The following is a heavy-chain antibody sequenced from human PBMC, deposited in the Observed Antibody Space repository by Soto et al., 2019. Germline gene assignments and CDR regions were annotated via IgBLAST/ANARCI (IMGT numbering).Heavy chain of an antibody. J-gene: IGHJ6*02. CDR3: ARDGRIAAAAYYYYGMDV. CDR2: ISAYNGNT. CDR1: GYTFTSYG. V-gene: IGHV1-18*01. Sequence: QVQLVQSGAEVKKPGASVKVSCKASGYTFTSYGISWVRQAPGQGLEWMGWISAYNGNTNYAQKLQGRVTMTTDTSTSTAYMELRSLTSDDTAVYYCARDGRIAAAAYYYYGMDVWGQGTTVTVSS. D-gene: IGHD6-13*01.